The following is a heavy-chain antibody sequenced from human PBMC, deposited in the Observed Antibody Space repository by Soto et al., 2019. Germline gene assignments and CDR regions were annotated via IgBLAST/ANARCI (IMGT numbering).Heavy chain of an antibody. Sequence: QVQLVESGGGVVQPGRSLRLSCAASEFTFSNYGMHWVRQAPGKGLEWVAVILNDGSNRYHADSVTDRFTISRDKSKNTLYLQMNSLRAEDTAVYYCARDDEYSGNGMDVWGQVTTVTVS. V-gene: IGHV3-33*01. D-gene: IGHD3-10*01. J-gene: IGHJ6*02. CDR3: ARDDEYSGNGMDV. CDR2: ILNDGSNR. CDR1: EFTFSNYG.